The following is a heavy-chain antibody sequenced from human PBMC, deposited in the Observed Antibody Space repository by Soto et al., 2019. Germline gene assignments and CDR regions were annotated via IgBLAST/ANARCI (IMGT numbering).Heavy chain of an antibody. CDR2: IIPIFGTA. Sequence: SVKVSCKASGGTFSSYAISWVRQAPGQGLEWMGGIIPIFGTANYAQKFQGRVTITADESTSTAYMELSSLRSEDTAVYYCARDHIAARYYYYGMDVWGQGTTVTVSS. J-gene: IGHJ6*02. V-gene: IGHV1-69*13. D-gene: IGHD6-6*01. CDR1: GGTFSSYA. CDR3: ARDHIAARYYYYGMDV.